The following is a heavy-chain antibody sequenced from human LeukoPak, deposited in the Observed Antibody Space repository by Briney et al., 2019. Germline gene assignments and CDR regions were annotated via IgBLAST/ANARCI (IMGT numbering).Heavy chain of an antibody. V-gene: IGHV3-30*03. CDR2: ISYDGSNK. CDR1: GFTFSSYG. D-gene: IGHD3-10*01. J-gene: IGHJ5*02. Sequence: GGSLRLSCAASGFTFSSYGMHWVRQAPGKGPEWVAVISYDGSNKYYADSVKGRFTISRDNSKNTLYLQMNSLRAEDTAVYYCARADGSGSLPWGQGTLVTVSS. CDR3: ARADGSGSLP.